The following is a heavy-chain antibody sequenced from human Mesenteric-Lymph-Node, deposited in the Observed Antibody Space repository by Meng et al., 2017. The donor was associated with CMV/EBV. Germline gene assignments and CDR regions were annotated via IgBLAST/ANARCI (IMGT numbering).Heavy chain of an antibody. CDR3: ARVGGYSYGLPFDY. Sequence: SGYTFSSHGISWVRQAPGQGLEWMGWINAGNGNTKYSQKFQGRVTITRDTSASTAYMELSSLRSEDTAVYYCARVGGYSYGLPFDYWGQGTLVTVSS. CDR1: GYTFSSHG. D-gene: IGHD5-18*01. J-gene: IGHJ4*02. CDR2: INAGNGNT. V-gene: IGHV1-3*01.